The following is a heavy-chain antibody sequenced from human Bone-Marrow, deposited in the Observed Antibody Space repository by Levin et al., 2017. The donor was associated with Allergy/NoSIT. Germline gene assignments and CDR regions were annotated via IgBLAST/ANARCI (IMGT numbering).Heavy chain of an antibody. CDR2: IDSTGDAT. J-gene: IGHJ4*02. V-gene: IGHV3-23*05. CDR1: GFTFSSYA. CDR3: AKSSGTSNYYFDY. D-gene: IGHD4/OR15-4a*01. Sequence: PGGSLRLSCAASGFTFSSYAMSWVRQAPGKGLECVSSIDSTGDATYYVDSVKGRFTISRDNSKNTLYLRVNSLTAEDTAVYYCAKSSGTSNYYFDYWGQGTLVAVSS.